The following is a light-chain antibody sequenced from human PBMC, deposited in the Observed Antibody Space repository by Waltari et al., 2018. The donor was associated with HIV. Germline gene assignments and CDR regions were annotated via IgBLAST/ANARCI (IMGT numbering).Light chain of an antibody. CDR3: AAWDDSLNGPV. J-gene: IGLJ3*02. Sequence: QSVLTQPPSASGTPGQRVTISCSGSSSNIGSNYGYWYQQLPGTAPKLLIYRNNQRPSGVPDRVSGSKSGTSASLAISGLRSEDEADYYCAAWDDSLNGPVFGGGTKLTVL. CDR2: RNN. CDR1: SSNIGSNY. V-gene: IGLV1-47*01.